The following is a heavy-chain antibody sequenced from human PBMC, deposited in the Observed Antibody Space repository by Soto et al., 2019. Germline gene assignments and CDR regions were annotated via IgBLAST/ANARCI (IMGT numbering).Heavy chain of an antibody. D-gene: IGHD1-1*01. CDR1: GQSFSGHS. CDR3: ARGSGIVALPGELEDVNYDY. CDR2: INESGST. Sequence: QVQLQQWGAGLVKPSETLSLSCAVYGQSFSGHSWAWIRQPPGKGLEWIGEINESGSTYYNPSLKRRVNISTDTSKNQFSLQLSSVSAADTAAYFCARGSGIVALPGELEDVNYDYWGQGTLVNVSS. V-gene: IGHV4-34*01. J-gene: IGHJ4*02.